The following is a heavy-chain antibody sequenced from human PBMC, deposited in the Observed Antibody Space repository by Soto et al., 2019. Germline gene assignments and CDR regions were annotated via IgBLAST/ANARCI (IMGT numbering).Heavy chain of an antibody. D-gene: IGHD6-6*01. CDR3: AKDHAYSSSPGVFDY. V-gene: IGHV3-23*01. Sequence: GGSRSLSYAASGFTFSSYAMSWVRHGPGKGLEWVSAISGSGGSTYYADSVKGRSTISRDNSKNTLYLQMNSLRAEDTAVYYCAKDHAYSSSPGVFDYWGQGTLVTVSS. CDR1: GFTFSSYA. CDR2: ISGSGGST. J-gene: IGHJ4*02.